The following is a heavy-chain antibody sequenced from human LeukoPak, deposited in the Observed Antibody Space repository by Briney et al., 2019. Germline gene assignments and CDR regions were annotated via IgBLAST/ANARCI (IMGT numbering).Heavy chain of an antibody. V-gene: IGHV3-33*01. Sequence: GGSLRLSCAASGFTFSSYGMHWVRQAPGKGLEWVAVIWYDGSNKYYADSVKGRFTISRDNSKNTLYLQMNSLRAEDTAVYYCTRHGYSGYDNYWGQGTLDTVSS. CDR2: IWYDGSNK. CDR1: GFTFSSYG. CDR3: TRHGYSGYDNY. J-gene: IGHJ4*02. D-gene: IGHD5-12*01.